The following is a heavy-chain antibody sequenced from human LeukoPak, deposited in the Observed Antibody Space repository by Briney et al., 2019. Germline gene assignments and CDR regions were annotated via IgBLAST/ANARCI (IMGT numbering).Heavy chain of an antibody. V-gene: IGHV1-46*01. D-gene: IGHD1-26*01. Sequence: ASVKVSCKPSGYTFTNYYMHWLRQAPGQGLEWMGIINPSGGSTSYAQKFQGRVTMTRDMSTSTGYMELSSLRSEDTAIYYCARDNSVGDNAWWFDPWGQGTLVTVSS. CDR1: GYTFTNYY. CDR3: ARDNSVGDNAWWFDP. CDR2: INPSGGST. J-gene: IGHJ5*02.